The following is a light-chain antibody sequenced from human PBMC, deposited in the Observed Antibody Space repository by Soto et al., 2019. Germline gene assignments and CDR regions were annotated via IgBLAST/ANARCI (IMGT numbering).Light chain of an antibody. CDR3: QQFNTYSS. CDR1: QSVSNNY. J-gene: IGKJ1*01. V-gene: IGKV3-20*01. Sequence: EIVLTQSPGTLSLSPGERATLSCRASQSVSNNYLAWYQQKPGQAPRLLIYGASNRATGIPDRFSGSGSGTDFTLTISRLEPEDFAVYYCQQFNTYSSFGQGPKVDIK. CDR2: GAS.